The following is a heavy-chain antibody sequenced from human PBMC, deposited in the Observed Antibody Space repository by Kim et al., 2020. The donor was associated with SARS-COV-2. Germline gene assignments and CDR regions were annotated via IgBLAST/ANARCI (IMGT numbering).Heavy chain of an antibody. CDR1: GFTFNNYG. CDR2: ISGSSRGT. J-gene: IGHJ6*01. Sequence: GGSLRLSCAASGFTFNNYGMSWVRQAPGKGLEWVSAISGSSRGTYYADSVKGGFTISRDNSRNTKNTLYLQMNSLRVEDTGVYYCAKGGTVTTDLPPQPSYYYAMDVWGQGTTVTVSS. V-gene: IGHV3-23*01. CDR3: AKGGTVTTDLPPQPSYYYAMDV. D-gene: IGHD4-17*01.